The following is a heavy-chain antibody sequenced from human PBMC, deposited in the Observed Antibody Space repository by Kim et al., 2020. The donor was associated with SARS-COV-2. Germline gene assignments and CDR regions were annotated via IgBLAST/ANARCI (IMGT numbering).Heavy chain of an antibody. CDR3: ARVLPGFDWYFDL. CDR2: INTSGNT. V-gene: IGHV4-4*07. CDR1: AGSIYTYY. Sequence: SETLSLTCTVSAGSIYTYYWSWIRQPAGKRLEYIGRINTSGNTNYNPSFQSRVTMSMDTSGTQFSLGLTSVTAADTAVYYCARVLPGFDWYFDLWGRGTLVPVSS. J-gene: IGHJ2*01. D-gene: IGHD3-16*01.